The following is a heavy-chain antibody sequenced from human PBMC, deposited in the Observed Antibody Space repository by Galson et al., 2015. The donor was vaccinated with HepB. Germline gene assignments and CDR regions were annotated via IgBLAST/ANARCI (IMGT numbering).Heavy chain of an antibody. J-gene: IGHJ4*02. CDR3: ARGDVVPVNYFDY. CDR1: GYTFTSYD. Sequence: SVKVSCKASGYTFTSYDINWVRQATGQGLEWMGWMNPNSGNTGYAQKFQGRVTMTRNTSISTAYMELSSLRSEDTAVYYCARGDVVPVNYFDYWGQGTLVTVSS. CDR2: MNPNSGNT. V-gene: IGHV1-8*01. D-gene: IGHD2-2*01.